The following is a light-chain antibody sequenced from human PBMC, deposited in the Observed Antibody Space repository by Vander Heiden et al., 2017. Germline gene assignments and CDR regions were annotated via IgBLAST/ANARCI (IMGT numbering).Light chain of an antibody. Sequence: SSELPQPPSVSVSPGQTAAITCPGEKLGQNYTCWYQQKPRQSPVLVIYQDSKRPSGIPGRFSGSNSGNTATLTISGTQAMDEAAYYWQAWDSSTVVFGGGTKLTGL. V-gene: IGLV3-1*01. CDR2: QDS. J-gene: IGLJ2*01. CDR1: KLGQNY. CDR3: QAWDSSTVV.